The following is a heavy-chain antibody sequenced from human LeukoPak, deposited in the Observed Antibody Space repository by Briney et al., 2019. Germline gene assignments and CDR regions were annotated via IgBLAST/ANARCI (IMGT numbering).Heavy chain of an antibody. Sequence: PSETLSLTCTVSGGSLSYYYWSWIRQPPGNGLEWIGYIYYSGSTNYNPSLKSRVTISVDTSKNQFSLRLSSVTAADTAVYYCARRDSSGYYAYWGQGTLVIVSS. CDR3: ARRDSSGYYAY. CDR2: IYYSGST. CDR1: GGSLSYYY. J-gene: IGHJ4*02. V-gene: IGHV4-59*08. D-gene: IGHD3-22*01.